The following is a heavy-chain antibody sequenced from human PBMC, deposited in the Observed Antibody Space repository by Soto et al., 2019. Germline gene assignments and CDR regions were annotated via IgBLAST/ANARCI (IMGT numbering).Heavy chain of an antibody. J-gene: IGHJ4*02. CDR1: GFSLTSYT. Sequence: AGGSLRLSCAVSGFSLTSYTLTWVRQPPGKGLEWVSSISGSDGGTYHADSVKGRFTLSRDNSKNMLYLQMNSLRAEDTAIYYCAKERGYGANTYYFDHWGQGTLVTVSS. D-gene: IGHD4-17*01. CDR2: ISGSDGGT. CDR3: AKERGYGANTYYFDH. V-gene: IGHV3-23*01.